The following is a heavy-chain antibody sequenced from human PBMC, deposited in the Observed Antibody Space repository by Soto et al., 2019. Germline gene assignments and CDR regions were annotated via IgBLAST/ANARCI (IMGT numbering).Heavy chain of an antibody. Sequence: SETLSLTCAVSGSSISSGGYSWSWIRQPPGKGLEWIGYIYHSGSTYYNPSLKSRVTISVDRSKNQFSLKLSSVTAVDTAVYYCARGSSARYYFDYWGQGTLVTVSS. J-gene: IGHJ4*02. CDR1: GSSISSGGYS. D-gene: IGHD6-6*01. CDR2: IYHSGST. V-gene: IGHV4-30-2*01. CDR3: ARGSSARYYFDY.